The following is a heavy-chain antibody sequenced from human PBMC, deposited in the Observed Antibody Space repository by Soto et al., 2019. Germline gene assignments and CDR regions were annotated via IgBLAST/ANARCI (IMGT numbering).Heavy chain of an antibody. CDR2: ISGSGGST. Sequence: PGGSLTLSCAASGFTISSYAMSWVSQAPGKGLEWVSAISGSGGSTYYADSVKGRFAISRDNSKNTLYLQMNSLRAEDTAVYYCAKDTIAARSFDYWGQGTLVTVSS. CDR3: AKDTIAARSFDY. D-gene: IGHD6-6*01. J-gene: IGHJ4*02. CDR1: GFTISSYA. V-gene: IGHV3-23*01.